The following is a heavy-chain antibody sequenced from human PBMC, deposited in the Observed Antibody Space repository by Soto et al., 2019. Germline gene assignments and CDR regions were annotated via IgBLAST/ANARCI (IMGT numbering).Heavy chain of an antibody. Sequence: SETLSLTCTVSGGSITTSSYYWGWIRQPPGKGLEWIGSLYYSGNTYYNPSLKSRVTMSVDTSKNQFSLELSSVTAADTAVYYCARPDVRVYYGMDVWGQGTTVT. V-gene: IGHV4-39*01. CDR2: LYYSGNT. CDR3: ARPDVRVYYGMDV. D-gene: IGHD3-10*02. CDR1: GGSITTSSYY. J-gene: IGHJ6*01.